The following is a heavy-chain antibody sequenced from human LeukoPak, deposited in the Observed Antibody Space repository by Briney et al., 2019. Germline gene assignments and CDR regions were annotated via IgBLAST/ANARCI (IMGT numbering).Heavy chain of an antibody. Sequence: ASVKVSCKASGYTFTSYGISWVRQAPGQGLEWMGWISAYNGNTNYAQKLQGRVTMTTDTSTSTAYMELGSLRSDDTAVYYCARHGGSPPRYYYYMDVWGKGTTVTISS. J-gene: IGHJ6*03. CDR3: ARHGGSPPRYYYYMDV. CDR1: GYTFTSYG. V-gene: IGHV1-18*01. D-gene: IGHD2-15*01. CDR2: ISAYNGNT.